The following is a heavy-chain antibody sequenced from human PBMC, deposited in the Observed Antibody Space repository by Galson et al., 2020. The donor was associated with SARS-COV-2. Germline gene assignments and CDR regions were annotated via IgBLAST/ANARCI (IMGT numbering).Heavy chain of an antibody. D-gene: IGHD3-10*01. Sequence: GGSLRLSCAASGFTFSSYAMSWVRQAPGKGLEWVSPISGSGGSTYYADSVKGRFTISRDNSKNTLYLQMNSLRAEDTAVYYCAKYGGSGSHRNLGRPYYYYGMDVWGQGTTVTVSS. J-gene: IGHJ6*02. CDR1: GFTFSSYA. V-gene: IGHV3-23*01. CDR3: AKYGGSGSHRNLGRPYYYYGMDV. CDR2: ISGSGGST.